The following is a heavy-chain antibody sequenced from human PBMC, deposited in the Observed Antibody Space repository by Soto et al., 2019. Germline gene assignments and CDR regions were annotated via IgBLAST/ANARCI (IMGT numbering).Heavy chain of an antibody. CDR2: INHSVST. CDR1: GGSFSGYY. V-gene: IGHV4-34*01. D-gene: IGHD1-26*01. J-gene: IGHJ5*02. CDR3: ARSTRRAVGATRSWFDP. Sequence: SETLSLTCAVYGGSFSGYYWSWIRQPPGKGLEWIGEINHSVSTNYNPSLKSRVTISVDTSKNQFSLKLSSVTAADTAVYYCARSTRRAVGATRSWFDPWGQGTLVTVSS.